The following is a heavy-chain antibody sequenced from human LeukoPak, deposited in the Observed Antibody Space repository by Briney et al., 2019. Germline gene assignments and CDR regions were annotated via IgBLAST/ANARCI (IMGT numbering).Heavy chain of an antibody. J-gene: IGHJ3*01. CDR1: GGSISSGGYY. Sequence: SQTLSLTCTVSGGSISSGGYYWSWIRQHPGKGLEWIGYIYYSGSTYYNPSLKSRVTISVDTSKNQFSLKLSSVTAADTAVYYCARRWVYDKRAFDAWGQGAMVTVSS. V-gene: IGHV4-31*03. CDR3: ARRWVYDKRAFDA. CDR2: IYYSGST. D-gene: IGHD3-16*01.